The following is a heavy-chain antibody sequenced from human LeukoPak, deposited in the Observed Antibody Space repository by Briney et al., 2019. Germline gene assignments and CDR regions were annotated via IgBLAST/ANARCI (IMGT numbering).Heavy chain of an antibody. V-gene: IGHV3-30*04. CDR3: ARSYYYGSGSTDAFDN. J-gene: IGHJ3*02. D-gene: IGHD3-10*01. CDR1: GFTFSSYA. CDR2: ISYDGSNK. Sequence: GGSLRLSRAASGFTFSSYAMHWVRQAAGKGLGWVGVISYDGSNKYYADSVKCRFTISSDNSKNTLYLQMNSLRAEDAAVYYCARSYYYGSGSTDAFDNWGQGTMVTVSS.